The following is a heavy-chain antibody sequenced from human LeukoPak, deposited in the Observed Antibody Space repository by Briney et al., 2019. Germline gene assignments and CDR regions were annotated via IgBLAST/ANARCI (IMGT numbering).Heavy chain of an antibody. V-gene: IGHV1-2*02. Sequence: EASVKVSCKASGYTFTGYYMHWVRQAPGQGLEWMGWINPNSGGTNYAQKFQGRVTMTRDTSISTAYMELSRLRSDDTAVYYCARSKKQWLFGPNWFDPWGQGNLVTVSS. D-gene: IGHD6-19*01. CDR3: ARSKKQWLFGPNWFDP. CDR2: INPNSGGT. J-gene: IGHJ5*02. CDR1: GYTFTGYY.